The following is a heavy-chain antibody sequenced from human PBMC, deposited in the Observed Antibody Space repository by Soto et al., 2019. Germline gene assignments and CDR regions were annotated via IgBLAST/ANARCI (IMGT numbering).Heavy chain of an antibody. V-gene: IGHV1-69*01. J-gene: IGHJ1*01. CDR3: ARDPRSITGTTSSEDFQH. CDR2: IIPLLGIT. CDR1: GGTFNGYA. Sequence: QAQLMQSGAEVKKPGSSVKVSCKASGGTFNGYAINWVRQAPGQGLEWMGGIIPLLGITNYAQKFQGRITIVAAESTGTTARDLRGLGSDDTAVYYCARDPRSITGTTSSEDFQHWGQGTLVSVSS. D-gene: IGHD1-20*01.